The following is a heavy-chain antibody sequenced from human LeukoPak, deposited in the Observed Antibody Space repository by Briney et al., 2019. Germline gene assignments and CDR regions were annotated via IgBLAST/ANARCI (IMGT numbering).Heavy chain of an antibody. D-gene: IGHD6-19*01. CDR3: ARLLQGSGWRVGLNY. J-gene: IGHJ4*02. CDR2: IYSSGST. V-gene: IGHV4-39*01. Sequence: SETLSLTCTVSGASISSSASYWGWIRQPPGKELEWIGTIYSSGSTYYGPSLKSRVTLSVDTSKNQFSLRLISVTAADTSVYYFARLLQGSGWRVGLNYWGQGILVTVSS. CDR1: GASISSSASY.